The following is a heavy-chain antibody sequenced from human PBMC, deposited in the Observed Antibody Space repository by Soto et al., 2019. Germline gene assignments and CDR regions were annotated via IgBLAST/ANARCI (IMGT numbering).Heavy chain of an antibody. V-gene: IGHV1-18*01. CDR2: ISAYNGNT. D-gene: IGHD2-2*01. J-gene: IGHJ6*02. CDR1: GYTFTSYG. CDR3: ARDRTYCSSTSCYYYGMDV. Sequence: ASVKVSCNASGYTFTSYGISWVRQAPGQGLEWMGWISAYNGNTNYAQKLQGRVTMTTDTSTSTAYMELRSLRSDDTAVYYCARDRTYCSSTSCYYYGMDVWGQGTTVTVSS.